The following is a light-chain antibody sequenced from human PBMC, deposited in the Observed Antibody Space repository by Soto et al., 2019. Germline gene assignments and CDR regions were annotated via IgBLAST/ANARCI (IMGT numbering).Light chain of an antibody. CDR2: DAS. CDR1: PSLLHSNGYNY. J-gene: IGKJ5*01. CDR3: QQRHMWPIT. Sequence: DTVMTQSPLSLPVTPVSPAAISCRSRPSLLHSNGYNYLNWYLQKPGQSPQLLIYDASDRATGIPGRFSGSGSGTDFTLTISSLEPEDSAVYYCQQRHMWPITFGQGTRLEIK. V-gene: IGKV2-28*01.